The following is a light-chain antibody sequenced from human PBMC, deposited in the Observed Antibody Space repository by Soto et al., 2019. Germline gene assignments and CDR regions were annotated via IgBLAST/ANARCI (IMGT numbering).Light chain of an antibody. CDR2: GAS. CDR1: QSVSSSY. CDR3: QQYGSSYT. J-gene: IGKJ2*01. Sequence: EIVLTQSPGTPSLSPGERATLSCRASQSVSSSYLAWYQQKPGQAPRLLIYGASSRATGIPDWFSGSWSGTDFTLTISRLEPEDFAVYYCQQYGSSYTFGQGTQLEIK. V-gene: IGKV3-20*01.